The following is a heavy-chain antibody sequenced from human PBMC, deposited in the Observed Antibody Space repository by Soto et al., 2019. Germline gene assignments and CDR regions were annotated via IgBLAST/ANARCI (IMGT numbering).Heavy chain of an antibody. J-gene: IGHJ6*02. CDR1: GFTFSSYC. D-gene: IGHD4-17*01. CDR3: AKDRGYGDPYYSYGMEV. CDR2: ISYDGSNK. V-gene: IGHV3-30*18. Sequence: PGGSLRLFCAASGFTFSSYCMHWVRQAPGKGLEWVAVISYDGSNKYYADSVKGRFTISRDNSKNTLYLQMNSLRAEDTAVYFCAKDRGYGDPYYSYGMEVWGQGTTVTVSS.